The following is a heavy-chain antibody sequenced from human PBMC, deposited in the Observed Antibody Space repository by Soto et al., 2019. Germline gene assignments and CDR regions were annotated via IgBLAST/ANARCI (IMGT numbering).Heavy chain of an antibody. J-gene: IGHJ4*02. V-gene: IGHV4-39*01. Sequence: SETLSLTCTVSGGSISSSSYYWGWIRQPPGKGLEWIGSIYYSGSTYYNPSLKSRVTISVDTSKNQFSLKLSSVTAADTAVYYCARRAEYYDYIWGSKSAYFDYWGQGTLVTVSS. CDR1: GGSISSSSYY. CDR3: ARRAEYYDYIWGSKSAYFDY. D-gene: IGHD3-16*01. CDR2: IYYSGST.